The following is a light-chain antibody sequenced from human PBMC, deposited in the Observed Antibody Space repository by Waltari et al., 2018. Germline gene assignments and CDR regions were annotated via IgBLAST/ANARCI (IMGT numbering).Light chain of an antibody. CDR3: AAWDDSLSNFV. CDR2: KSN. CDR1: ISNIGGNY. J-gene: IGLJ1*01. V-gene: IGLV1-47*01. Sequence: QSVLTQPPSASGTPGQTVPLSCSGGISNIGGNYVFWYQQLPGTAPKLLTYKSNQRPSGVPDRFSGSKSGTSASLAISGLRSEDEGHYYCAAWDDSLSNFVFGTGTKVTVL.